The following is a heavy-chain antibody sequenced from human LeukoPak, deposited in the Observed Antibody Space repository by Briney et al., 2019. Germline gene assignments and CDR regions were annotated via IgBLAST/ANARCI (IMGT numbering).Heavy chain of an antibody. J-gene: IGHJ6*02. CDR2: IKEDGSEK. V-gene: IGHV3-7*04. CDR1: GFTFSSYW. D-gene: IGHD3-9*01. CDR3: ARGLRYFDWLSDYYGMDV. Sequence: GGSLRLSCAASGFTFSSYWMSWVRQAPGKGLEWLANIKEDGSEKYSVDSLKGRFTISRDNAKNSLYLQMNSLRAEDTAVYYCARGLRYFDWLSDYYGMDVWGQGTTVTVSS.